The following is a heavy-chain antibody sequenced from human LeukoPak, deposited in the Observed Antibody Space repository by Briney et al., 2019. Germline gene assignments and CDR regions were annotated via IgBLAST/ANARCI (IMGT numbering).Heavy chain of an antibody. CDR3: AKDQGSGLGSYSWGYFDY. D-gene: IGHD3-10*01. V-gene: IGHV3-23*01. J-gene: IGHJ4*02. CDR1: GFTLSSYE. CDR2: IDYSGGST. Sequence: AGGSLRLSCTASGFTLSSYEMSWIRQAPGQGLEWVSSIDYSGGSTYYADSVKGRFTISRDNAKNSLYLQMNSLRAEDTAVYYCAKDQGSGLGSYSWGYFDYWGQGTLVTVSS.